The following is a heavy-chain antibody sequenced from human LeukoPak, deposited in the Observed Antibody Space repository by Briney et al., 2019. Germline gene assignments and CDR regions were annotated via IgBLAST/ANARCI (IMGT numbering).Heavy chain of an antibody. CDR1: GFTFRTYW. CDR3: ARGRPHGNDY. J-gene: IGHJ4*02. CDR2: IASDGSST. D-gene: IGHD4-23*01. V-gene: IGHV3-74*01. Sequence: GGSLRLSCAASGFTFRTYWMNWVRQAPGKGLVWVSRIASDGSSTTYADSVKGRFSISRDNAKNTLYLQMNSLRVEDTAVYYCARGRPHGNDYWGQGTLVTVSS.